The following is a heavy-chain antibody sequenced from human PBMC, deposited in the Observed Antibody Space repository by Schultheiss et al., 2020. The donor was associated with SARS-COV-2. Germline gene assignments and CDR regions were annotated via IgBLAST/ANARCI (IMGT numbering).Heavy chain of an antibody. CDR2: ISWNSGSI. Sequence: GGSLRLSCAASGFSFDDYAMHWVRQAPGKGLEWVSGISWNSGSIGYADSVKGRFTISRDNAKNSLYLQMNSLRAEDTAVYYCARYDSVDYWGQGTLVTVSS. D-gene: IGHD1-26*01. V-gene: IGHV3-9*01. CDR1: GFSFDDYA. CDR3: ARYDSVDY. J-gene: IGHJ4*02.